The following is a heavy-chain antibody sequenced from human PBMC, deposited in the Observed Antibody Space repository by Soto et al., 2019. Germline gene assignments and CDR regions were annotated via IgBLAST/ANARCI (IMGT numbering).Heavy chain of an antibody. Sequence: GAAVVTCIVFAGRWVSHAAGKGLEWVSAISGSGGSTYYADSVKGRFTISRDNSKNTLYLQMNSLRAEDTAVYYCAKDRIVGARHDAFEIWGQGTMVTVSS. CDR1: VVTCIVFA. CDR3: AKDRIVGARHDAFEI. J-gene: IGHJ3*02. CDR2: ISGSGGST. V-gene: IGHV3-23*01. D-gene: IGHD1-26*01.